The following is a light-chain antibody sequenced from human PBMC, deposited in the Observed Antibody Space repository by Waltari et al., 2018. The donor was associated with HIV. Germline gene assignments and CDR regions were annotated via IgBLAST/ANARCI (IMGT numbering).Light chain of an antibody. Sequence: IVLTQSPGTLSLSPGARATLSCRASQSVRSASLAWYQQKPGQAPRLLIFGASSRAPGIPDRFSGSGAVTDFILTISRLEPEDCAVYYCQQYAASPLTFGGGTRVEIK. CDR1: QSVRSAS. CDR2: GAS. CDR3: QQYAASPLT. V-gene: IGKV3-20*01. J-gene: IGKJ4*01.